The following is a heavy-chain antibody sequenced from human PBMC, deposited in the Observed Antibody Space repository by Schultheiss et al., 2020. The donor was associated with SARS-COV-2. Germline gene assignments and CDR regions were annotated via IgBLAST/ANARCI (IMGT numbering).Heavy chain of an antibody. D-gene: IGHD1-26*01. CDR1: GGSFSGYY. CDR2: INHSGST. V-gene: IGHV4-34*01. CDR3: ARGTMGGSYRGDFDY. Sequence: SETLSLTCAVYGGSFSGYYWSWIRQPPGKGLEWIGEINHSGSTNDNPSLKSRVTIAVDTSKNQFSLKLSSVTAADTAVYYCARGTMGGSYRGDFDYWGQGTLVTVSS. J-gene: IGHJ4*02.